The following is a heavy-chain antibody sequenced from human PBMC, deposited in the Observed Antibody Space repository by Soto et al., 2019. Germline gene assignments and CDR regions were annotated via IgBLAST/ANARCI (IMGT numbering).Heavy chain of an antibody. CDR3: ARDLTMLFNEYSSYYGMDV. V-gene: IGHV1-18*01. CDR2: ISAYNGNT. CDR1: GYTFTSYG. J-gene: IGHJ6*04. Sequence: GASVKVSCKASGYTFTSYGISWVRQAPGQGLEWMGWISAYNGNTNYAQKLQGRVTMTTDTSTSTAYMELRSLRSDDTAVYYCARDLTMLFNEYSSYYGMDVWGKGTTVTVSS. D-gene: IGHD6-6*01.